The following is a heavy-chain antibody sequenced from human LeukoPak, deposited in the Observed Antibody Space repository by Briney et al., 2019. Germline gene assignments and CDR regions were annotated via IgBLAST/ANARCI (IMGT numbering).Heavy chain of an antibody. CDR2: INPSGGST. CDR1: GYTFTSYY. V-gene: IGHV1-46*01. D-gene: IGHD3-10*01. Sequence: ASVKVSCKASGYTFTSYYMHWVRQAPGQGPEWMGIINPSGGSTSYAQKFQGRVTMTRDTSTSTVYMELSSLRSEDTAVYYCARQYYYGSGSYYIREDYYYMDVWGKGTTVTISS. CDR3: ARQYYYGSGSYYIREDYYYMDV. J-gene: IGHJ6*03.